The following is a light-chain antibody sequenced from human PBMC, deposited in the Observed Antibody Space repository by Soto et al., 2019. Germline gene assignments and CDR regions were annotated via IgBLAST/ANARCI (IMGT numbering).Light chain of an antibody. CDR1: QGISHY. CDR3: LQHNTYPLT. CDR2: GAS. J-gene: IGKJ4*01. V-gene: IGKV1-17*03. Sequence: DIQMTQSPSAVSASVGERVTITCRASQGISHYLAWYQQRPGRVPKRLIYGASTLESGVPSRLSGSGSGTEFTLTISSLQPEDFGTYYCLQHNTYPLTFGGGTKVE.